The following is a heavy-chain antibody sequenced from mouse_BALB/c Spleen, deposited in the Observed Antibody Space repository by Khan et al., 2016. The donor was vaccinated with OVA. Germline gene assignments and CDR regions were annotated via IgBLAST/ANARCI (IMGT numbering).Heavy chain of an antibody. V-gene: IGHV2-9*02. CDR2: IWAGGNT. CDR3: AREPPIHDCGYRAMDY. CDR1: GFSLTSYG. Sequence: QVQLKESGPGLVAPSQNLSITCTVSGFSLTSYGVHWVRQPPGKGLEWLGVIWAGGNTNYNSALMSRLSISKDNYYSQVFLKMNSLQTDDTAIYYCAREPPIHDCGYRAMDYWGQGTSVTVSS. D-gene: IGHD1-2*01. J-gene: IGHJ4*01.